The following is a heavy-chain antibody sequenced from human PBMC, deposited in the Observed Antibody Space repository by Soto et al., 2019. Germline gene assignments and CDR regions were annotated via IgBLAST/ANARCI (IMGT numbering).Heavy chain of an antibody. CDR2: ISDNGANT. CDR3: ARAIGADFFDY. V-gene: IGHV3-23*01. CDR1: GFTFSNYA. D-gene: IGHD6-25*01. J-gene: IGHJ4*02. Sequence: GSLRLSCIASGFTFSNYAMSWVRQAPGKGLEWVPTISDNGANTFIGDSMKDHFDISRDNSKNTVFLHLSTVRAEDTAIYYCARAIGADFFDYWGQGTLVTVSS.